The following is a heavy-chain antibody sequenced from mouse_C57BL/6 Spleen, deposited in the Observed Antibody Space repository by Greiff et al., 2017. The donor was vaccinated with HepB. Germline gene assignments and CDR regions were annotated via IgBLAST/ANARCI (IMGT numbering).Heavy chain of an antibody. Sequence: EVKLVESGGDLVKPGGSLKLSCAASGFTFSSYGMSWVRQTPDKRLEWVATISSGGSYTYYPDSVKGRFTISRDNAKNTLYLQMSSLKSEDTAMYYFARLNYPYAMDYWGQGTSVTVSS. J-gene: IGHJ4*01. D-gene: IGHD2-1*01. CDR1: GFTFSSYG. V-gene: IGHV5-6*01. CDR2: ISSGGSYT. CDR3: ARLNYPYAMDY.